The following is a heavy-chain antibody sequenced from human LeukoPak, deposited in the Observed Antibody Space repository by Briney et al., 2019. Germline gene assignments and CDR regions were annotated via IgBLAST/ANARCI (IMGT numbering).Heavy chain of an antibody. Sequence: SETLSLTCAVYSGSFSNYYWSWIRQPPGKGLEWIGEINHSGSTNYNPSLKSRVTISVDTSKNQFSLKLSSVTAADTAVYYCARRRISILLWFNNWFDPWGQGTLVTVSS. V-gene: IGHV4-34*01. CDR1: SGSFSNYY. CDR3: ARRRISILLWFNNWFDP. D-gene: IGHD3-10*01. CDR2: INHSGST. J-gene: IGHJ5*02.